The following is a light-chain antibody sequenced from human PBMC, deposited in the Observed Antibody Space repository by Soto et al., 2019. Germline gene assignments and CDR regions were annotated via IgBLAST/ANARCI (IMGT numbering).Light chain of an antibody. CDR2: SNN. V-gene: IGLV1-44*01. J-gene: IGLJ1*01. CDR3: AKWDDSLNGYV. Sequence: QSVLTQPPSASESPGQRVTIPCSGSSSNFGSNSVKWYPQHTGTAPTLLIYSNNERLSGVPDRLSGSKFGTSASLAISGLQSEDEADYYCAKWDDSLNGYVFGTGNKVTVL. CDR1: SSNFGSNS.